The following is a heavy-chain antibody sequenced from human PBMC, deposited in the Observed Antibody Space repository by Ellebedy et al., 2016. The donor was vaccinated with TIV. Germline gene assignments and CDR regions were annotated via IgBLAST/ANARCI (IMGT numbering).Heavy chain of an antibody. D-gene: IGHD3-10*01. CDR3: ARDSSSGRRFDY. Sequence: ASVKVSXXVSGYTLTELSMHWVRQAPGKGLEWMGGFDPEDGETIYAQKFQGRVTMTEDTSTDTAYMELSSLRSEDTAVYYCARDSSSGRRFDYWGQGTLVTVSS. V-gene: IGHV1-24*01. J-gene: IGHJ4*02. CDR1: GYTLTELS. CDR2: FDPEDGET.